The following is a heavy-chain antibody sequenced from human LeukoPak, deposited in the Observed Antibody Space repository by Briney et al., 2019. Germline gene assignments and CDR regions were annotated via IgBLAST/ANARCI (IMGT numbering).Heavy chain of an antibody. CDR3: TRSPSLGGRYWGFDY. V-gene: IGHV3-74*01. CDR2: LSPDGSSS. D-gene: IGHD1-26*01. Sequence: PGGSLRLSCAASGFTFSTYWMHWVRQAPGKGLVWVSRLSPDGSSSIYADSAKGRFTVSRDNAKNTLYLQMNSLRAEDTAVYYCTRSPSLGGRYWGFDYWGQGALVTVSS. J-gene: IGHJ4*02. CDR1: GFTFSTYW.